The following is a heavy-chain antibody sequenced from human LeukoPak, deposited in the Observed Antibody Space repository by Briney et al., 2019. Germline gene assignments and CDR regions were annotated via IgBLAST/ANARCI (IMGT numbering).Heavy chain of an antibody. D-gene: IGHD3-10*01. CDR1: GGSISSYY. J-gene: IGHJ4*02. CDR3: ARESGSGSYRY. Sequence: PSETLSLTCTVSGGSISSYYWSWIRQPPGKGLEWIGYIYYSGSTNYNPSLKGRVTISVDTSKNQFSLKLSSVTAADTAVYYCARESGSGSYRYWGQGTLVTVSS. V-gene: IGHV4-59*01. CDR2: IYYSGST.